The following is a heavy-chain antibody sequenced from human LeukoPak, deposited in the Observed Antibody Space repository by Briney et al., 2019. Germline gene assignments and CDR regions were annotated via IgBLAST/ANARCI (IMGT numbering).Heavy chain of an antibody. CDR2: IKRKTDGGTT. J-gene: IGHJ5*02. Sequence: GGSLRLSCAASGFTFRNAWMSWVRQAPGRGLEWVGRIKRKTDGGTTDYAAPVKGRFTISRDDSKNTLYLQMNSLKTEDTAVYYCTTEDIVVVVGAYDPWGQGTLVTVSS. CDR3: TTEDIVVVVGAYDP. D-gene: IGHD2-15*01. V-gene: IGHV3-15*01. CDR1: GFTFRNAW.